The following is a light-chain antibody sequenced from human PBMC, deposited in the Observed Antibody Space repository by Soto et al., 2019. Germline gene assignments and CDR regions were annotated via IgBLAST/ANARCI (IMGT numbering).Light chain of an antibody. Sequence: QSVLTQPPSVSGAPGQRVTISCTGSSSNIGAGYDVHWYQQLPGTAPKLLIHGNNNRPSGVPDRFSGSKSGTSASLAITGLQAEDEADYYCQSYDSSLSGVVFGGGTKVTV. V-gene: IGLV1-40*01. CDR3: QSYDSSLSGVV. CDR1: SSNIGAGYD. CDR2: GNN. J-gene: IGLJ2*01.